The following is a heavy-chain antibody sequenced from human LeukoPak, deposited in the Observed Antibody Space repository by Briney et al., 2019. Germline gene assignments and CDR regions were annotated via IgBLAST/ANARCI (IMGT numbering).Heavy chain of an antibody. CDR2: ISSGISYI. V-gene: IGHV3-21*01. D-gene: IGHD2-21*01. J-gene: IGHJ4*02. Sequence: GGSLRLSCAASGFTFSSYSMNWVRQAPGKGLECVSSISSGISYICYADSVKGRFTISRDNAKNSLYLQMNSLRAEDTAVYYCARVAVNPGSASFDYWGQGTLVTVSS. CDR1: GFTFSSYS. CDR3: ARVAVNPGSASFDY.